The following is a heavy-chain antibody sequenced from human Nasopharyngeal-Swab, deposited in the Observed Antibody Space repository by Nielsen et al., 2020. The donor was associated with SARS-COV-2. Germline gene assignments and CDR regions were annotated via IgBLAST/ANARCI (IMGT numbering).Heavy chain of an antibody. CDR2: INPSGGST. CDR1: GYTFTNYY. V-gene: IGHV1-46*01. Sequence: ASAQVSCKASGYTFTNYYMHWVRQAPGQGLQWMGIINPSGGSTSYAQKFQGRVTMTRDTSTSTVYMELSSLISADTAVYYCASRGYCSSTSCYFASYYYGMDVWGQGTTVTVSS. D-gene: IGHD2-2*01. CDR3: ASRGYCSSTSCYFASYYYGMDV. J-gene: IGHJ6*02.